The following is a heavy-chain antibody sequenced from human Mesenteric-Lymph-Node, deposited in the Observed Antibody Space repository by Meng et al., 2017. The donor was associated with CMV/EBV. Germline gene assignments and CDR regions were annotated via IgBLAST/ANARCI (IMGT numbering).Heavy chain of an antibody. J-gene: IGHJ6*02. D-gene: IGHD4-23*01. CDR3: ARCGLTPRPVVYNYYAMDV. V-gene: IGHV4-34*12. CDR2: IIHTGGT. Sequence: ESLKISCVVHPGPLSGYFWAWIRQSPGKGLEWIGEIIHTGGTNYNPSLKSRATISVDTSKNHFSLTLTSLTAADTGVYYCARCGLTPRPVVYNYYAMDVWGQGTTVTVSS. CDR1: PGPLSGYF.